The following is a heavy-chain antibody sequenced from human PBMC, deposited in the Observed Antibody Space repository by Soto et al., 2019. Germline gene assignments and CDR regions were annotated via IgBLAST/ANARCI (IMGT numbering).Heavy chain of an antibody. Sequence: QVQLVESGGGVVQPGRSLRLSYAASGFTFSSYGMHWVRQAPGKGLEWVAVIWYDGSNKYYADSVKGRFTISRDNSKNTLYLQMNSLRAEDTAVYYCARDITMVRGVIARYYYGMDVWGQGTTVTVSS. CDR1: GFTFSSYG. J-gene: IGHJ6*02. CDR2: IWYDGSNK. CDR3: ARDITMVRGVIARYYYGMDV. D-gene: IGHD3-10*01. V-gene: IGHV3-33*01.